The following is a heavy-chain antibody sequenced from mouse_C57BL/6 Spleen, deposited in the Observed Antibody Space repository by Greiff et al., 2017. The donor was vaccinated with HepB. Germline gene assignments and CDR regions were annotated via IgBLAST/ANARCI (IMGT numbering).Heavy chain of an antibody. V-gene: IGHV1-82*01. CDR2: IYPGDGDT. J-gene: IGHJ3*01. CDR3: AKPNDGYPFAY. Sequence: VQLQQSGPELVKPGASVKISCKASGYAFSSSWMNWVKQRPGKGLEWIGRIYPGDGDTNYNGKFKGKATLTADKSSSTAYMQLSSLTSEDSAVYFCAKPNDGYPFAYWGQVTLVTVSA. D-gene: IGHD2-3*01. CDR1: GYAFSSSW.